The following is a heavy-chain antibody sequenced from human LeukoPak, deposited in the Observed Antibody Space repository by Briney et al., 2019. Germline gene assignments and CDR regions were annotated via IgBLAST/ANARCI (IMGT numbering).Heavy chain of an antibody. Sequence: PGGSLRLSCAASGFTFSSYSMNWVRQAPGKGLEWVSYISSSSSTIYYADSVKCRFTISRDNAKNSLYLQMNSLRAEDTAVYYCASPHPENGSDDAFDIWGQGTMVTVSS. CDR1: GFTFSSYS. V-gene: IGHV3-48*04. CDR2: ISSSSSTI. J-gene: IGHJ3*02. D-gene: IGHD3-10*01. CDR3: ASPHPENGSDDAFDI.